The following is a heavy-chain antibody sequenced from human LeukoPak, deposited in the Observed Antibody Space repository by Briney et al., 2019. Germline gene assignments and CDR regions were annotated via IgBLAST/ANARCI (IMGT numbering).Heavy chain of an antibody. J-gene: IGHJ4*02. CDR3: ARQYSSCWRYPGYFDY. CDR2: INHSGST. D-gene: IGHD6-19*01. Sequence: SETLSLTCAVYGGSFCGYYWSWIRQPPGKGLEWIGEINHSGSTNYNPSLKSRLTISVDTSKSQFSLKLSSVTAAYTAVYFCARQYSSCWRYPGYFDYWGQGTLVTVSS. CDR1: GGSFCGYY. V-gene: IGHV4-34*01.